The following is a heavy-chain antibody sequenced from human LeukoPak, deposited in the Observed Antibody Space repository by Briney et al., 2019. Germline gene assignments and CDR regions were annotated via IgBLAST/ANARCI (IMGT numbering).Heavy chain of an antibody. Sequence: ASVKVSCKASGGTFSSYAISWVRQAPGQGLEWMGWISAYNGNTNYAQKLQGRVTMTTDTSTSTAYMELRSLRSDDTAVYYCARDRLYNWYFDLWGRGTLVTVSS. V-gene: IGHV1-18*01. CDR3: ARDRLYNWYFDL. CDR2: ISAYNGNT. CDR1: GGTFSSYA. J-gene: IGHJ2*01. D-gene: IGHD2/OR15-2a*01.